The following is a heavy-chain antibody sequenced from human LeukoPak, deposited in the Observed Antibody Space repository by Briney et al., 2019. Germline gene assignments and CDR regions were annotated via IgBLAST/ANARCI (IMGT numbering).Heavy chain of an antibody. CDR1: GFTFSSYD. V-gene: IGHV3-13*01. CDR3: ARGYPLTDILTGYYRGTYFDY. Sequence: GGSLRLSCAASGFTFSSYDMHWVRQATGKGLEWVSAIGTAGDTYYPGSVKGRFTISRENAKNSLYLQMNSLRAGDTAVYYCARGYPLTDILTGYYRGTYFDYWGQGTLVTVSS. CDR2: IGTAGDT. D-gene: IGHD3-9*01. J-gene: IGHJ4*02.